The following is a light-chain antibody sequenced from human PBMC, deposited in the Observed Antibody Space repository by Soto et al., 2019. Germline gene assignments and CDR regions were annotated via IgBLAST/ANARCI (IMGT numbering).Light chain of an antibody. CDR3: QKYSSVIT. CDR1: QGISN. J-gene: IGKJ5*01. V-gene: IGKV1-27*01. Sequence: DIKMTQSPSSLSASVGDRVTITCRASQGISNLAWYQQKLGKVPKLLISAASTLQSGVPSRFSGSGSGTDFTLTISSLQPEDVATYYCQKYSSVITFGQGTRLEIK. CDR2: AAS.